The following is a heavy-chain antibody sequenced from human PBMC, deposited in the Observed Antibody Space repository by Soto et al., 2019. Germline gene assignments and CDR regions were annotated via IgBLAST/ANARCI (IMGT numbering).Heavy chain of an antibody. Sequence: AAVKVSCQASGYTFTSYGISWVRKAPGQGLEWMGWISAYNGNTNYAQKLQGRVTMTTDTSTSTAYMELRSLRSDDTAVYYCARDGPYNWNYGWFDPWGQGTLVTVSS. V-gene: IGHV1-18*01. D-gene: IGHD1-7*01. J-gene: IGHJ5*02. CDR3: ARDGPYNWNYGWFDP. CDR1: GYTFTSYG. CDR2: ISAYNGNT.